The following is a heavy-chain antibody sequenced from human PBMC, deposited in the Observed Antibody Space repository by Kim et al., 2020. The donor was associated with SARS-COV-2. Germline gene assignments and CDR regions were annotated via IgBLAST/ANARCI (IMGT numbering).Heavy chain of an antibody. CDR1: GASIGSNSYH. V-gene: IGHV4-39*01. CDR3: ARHEYYGSRSYVY. CDR2: IYYSGST. J-gene: IGHJ4*02. D-gene: IGHD3-10*01. Sequence: SETLSLTCTVSGASIGSNSYHWGWIRQPPGKGLEWIGSIYYSGSTYYNASLKSRVIISVDTSKNQFSLRLSSVAAADTAVYYCARHEYYGSRSYVYWGQGTLVTVSS.